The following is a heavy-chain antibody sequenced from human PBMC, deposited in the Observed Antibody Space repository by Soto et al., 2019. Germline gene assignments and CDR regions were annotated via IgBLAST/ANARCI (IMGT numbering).Heavy chain of an antibody. CDR2: ISAYNGNT. CDR3: AREDDFWSGENWFDP. CDR1: GYTFTSYG. J-gene: IGHJ5*02. V-gene: IGHV1-18*01. D-gene: IGHD3-3*01. Sequence: ASVKVSCKASGYTFTSYGISWVRQAPGQGLEWMGWISAYNGNTNYAQKLQGRVTMTTDTSTSTAYMELRSLRSDGTAVYYCAREDDFWSGENWFDPWGQGTLVTVSS.